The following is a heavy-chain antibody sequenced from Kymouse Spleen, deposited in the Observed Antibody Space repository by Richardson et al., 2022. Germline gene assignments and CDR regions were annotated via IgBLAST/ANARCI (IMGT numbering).Heavy chain of an antibody. J-gene: IGHJ3*02. CDR2: ISWNSGSI. CDR1: GFTFDDYA. V-gene: IGHV3-9*01. Sequence: EVQLVESGGGLVQPGRSLRLSCAASGFTFDDYAMHWVRQAPGKGLEWVSGISWNSGSIGYADSVKGRFTISRDNAKNSLYLQMNSLRAEDTALYYCARWDYYGSGSYYNDAFDIWGQGTMVTVSS. D-gene: IGHD3-10*01. CDR3: ARWDYYGSGSYYNDAFDI.